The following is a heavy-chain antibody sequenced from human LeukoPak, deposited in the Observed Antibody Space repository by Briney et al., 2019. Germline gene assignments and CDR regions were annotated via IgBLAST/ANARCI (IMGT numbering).Heavy chain of an antibody. D-gene: IGHD6-13*01. CDR1: GFTFDDYA. CDR2: ISGDGGST. CDR3: AKDIAAAGYYFDY. J-gene: IGHJ4*02. Sequence: GGSLRLSCAASGFTFDDYAMHLVRQTPGKGLGWVSLISGDGGSTYYADSVKGRFTISRDNSKNSLYLQMNSLRTEDTALYYCAKDIAAAGYYFDYWGQGTLVTVSS. V-gene: IGHV3-43*02.